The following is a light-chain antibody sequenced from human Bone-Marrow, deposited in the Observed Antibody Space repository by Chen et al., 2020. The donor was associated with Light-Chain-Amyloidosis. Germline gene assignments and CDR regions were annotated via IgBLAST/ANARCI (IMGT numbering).Light chain of an antibody. CDR3: QSSDSDNHV. J-gene: IGLJ2*01. V-gene: IGLV6-57*03. Sequence: NFMLTQPHSVSESPGSTVTMSCTRSSGSIAGNYVHWIQQRPGSAPTFVIYEDKHRPSGVPDRFSGSIGSASSSASLAISGLKTEDEADCVCQSSDSDNHVFGEGTKLIVL. CDR1: SGSIAGNY. CDR2: EDK.